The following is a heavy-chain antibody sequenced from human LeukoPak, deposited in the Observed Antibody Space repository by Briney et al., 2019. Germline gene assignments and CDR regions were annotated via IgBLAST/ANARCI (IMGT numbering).Heavy chain of an antibody. Sequence: ASVKVSCKASGYTFTGYYMHWVRQAPGQGLEWMGIINPSGGSTSYAQKFQGRVTMTRDTSTSTVYMELSSLRSEDTAVYYCARGPMVRGVYMNWFDPWGQGTLVTVSS. J-gene: IGHJ5*02. V-gene: IGHV1-46*01. D-gene: IGHD3-10*01. CDR1: GYTFTGYY. CDR3: ARGPMVRGVYMNWFDP. CDR2: INPSGGST.